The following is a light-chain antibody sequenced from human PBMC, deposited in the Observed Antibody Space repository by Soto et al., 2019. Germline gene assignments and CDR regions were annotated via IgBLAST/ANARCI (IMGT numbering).Light chain of an antibody. J-gene: IGLJ2*01. CDR1: STNIGSSSL. CDR2: EAT. V-gene: IGLV2-23*01. Sequence: QLVLTQPASVSGSPGQSITISCTGSSTNIGSSSLVSWYQQHPGKAPKLMIYEATKRPSGLSDRFSGSKSGNTASLTISGLQADDEADYFCCSSAGSDNYVLFGGGTKLTVL. CDR3: CSSAGSDNYVL.